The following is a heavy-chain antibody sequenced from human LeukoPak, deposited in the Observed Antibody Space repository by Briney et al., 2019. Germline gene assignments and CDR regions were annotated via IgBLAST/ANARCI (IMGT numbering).Heavy chain of an antibody. CDR2: INSDGSST. CDR1: RLTFSSYW. Sequence: GVYLRLYCAAYRLTFSSYWMHWVRQAQGKGLVWVSRINSDGSSTSYADSVKGRFTISRDNAKNTLYLQMNSLRAEDTAVCYCARAVRWELLYYYYYMDVWGKGTTVTVSS. CDR3: ARAVRWELLYYYYYMDV. J-gene: IGHJ6*03. V-gene: IGHV3-74*01. D-gene: IGHD1-26*01.